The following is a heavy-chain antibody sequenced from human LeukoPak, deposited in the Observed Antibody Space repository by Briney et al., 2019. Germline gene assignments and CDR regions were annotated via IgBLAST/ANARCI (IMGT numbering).Heavy chain of an antibody. CDR2: LYSGGST. CDR1: GFTVSSNY. Sequence: GGSLRLSCAASGFTVSSNYMSWVRQPPGKGLEWVSVLYSGGSTYYADSVKGRFTISRDNPENTLYLQMNSLRAGDTAVYFCARLGSTVTHFDYWGQGTLVTVSS. CDR3: ARLGSTVTHFDY. D-gene: IGHD4-17*01. J-gene: IGHJ4*02. V-gene: IGHV3-66*01.